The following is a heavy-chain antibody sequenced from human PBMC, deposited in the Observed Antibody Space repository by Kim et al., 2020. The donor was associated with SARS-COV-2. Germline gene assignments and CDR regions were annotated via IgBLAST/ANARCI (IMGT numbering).Heavy chain of an antibody. V-gene: IGHV4-39*01. CDR1: GGSISSSSYY. D-gene: IGHD6-13*01. J-gene: IGHJ6*02. CDR3: ASRGGSRAYYGMDV. CDR2: IYYSGST. Sequence: SETLSLTCTVSGGSISSSSYYWGWIRQPPGKGLEWIGSIYYSGSTYYNPSLKSRVTISVDTSKNQFSLKLSSVTAADTAGYYCASRGGSRAYYGMDVWGQGTTVTGSS.